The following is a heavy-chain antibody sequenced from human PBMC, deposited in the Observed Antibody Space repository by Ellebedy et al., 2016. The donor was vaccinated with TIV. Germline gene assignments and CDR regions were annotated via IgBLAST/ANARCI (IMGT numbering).Heavy chain of an antibody. CDR1: GYSFTSYW. Sequence: GESLKISXKASGYSFTSYWIGWVRQMPGKGLEWMGIIFPGDSDTRYSQSFRGQVTISADNSISTAYLQWSSLKASDTAMYYCASSHDSSSSFDYWGQGTRVTVSS. J-gene: IGHJ4*01. D-gene: IGHD3-22*01. CDR3: ASSHDSSSSFDY. V-gene: IGHV5-51*01. CDR2: IFPGDSDT.